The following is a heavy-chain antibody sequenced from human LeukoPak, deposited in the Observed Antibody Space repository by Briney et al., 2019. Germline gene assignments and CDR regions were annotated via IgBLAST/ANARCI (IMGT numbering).Heavy chain of an antibody. CDR1: GFTFRSHG. Sequence: PGGSLRLSCAASGFTFRSHGMHWVRQAPGKGLEWVAVIWYDGSNKYYADSVKGRFTVSRDNSKNTLYLQMNSLRAEDTAVYYCARDILSYYMDVWGKGTTVTVSS. CDR2: IWYDGSNK. V-gene: IGHV3-33*01. J-gene: IGHJ6*03. CDR3: ARDILSYYMDV. D-gene: IGHD3-9*01.